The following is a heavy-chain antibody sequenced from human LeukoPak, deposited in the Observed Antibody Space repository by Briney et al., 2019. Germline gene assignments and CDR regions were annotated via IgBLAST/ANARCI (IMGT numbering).Heavy chain of an antibody. CDR3: ARGTILRFLEWLLD. CDR2: INPNSGGT. V-gene: IGHV1-2*02. Sequence: ASVKVSCKASGYTFTGYYMHWVRPAPGQGLEWMGWINPNSGGTNYAQKFQGRVTMTRDTSISTAYMELSRLRSDDTAVYYCARGTILRFLEWLLDWGQGTLVTVSS. J-gene: IGHJ4*02. CDR1: GYTFTGYY. D-gene: IGHD3-3*01.